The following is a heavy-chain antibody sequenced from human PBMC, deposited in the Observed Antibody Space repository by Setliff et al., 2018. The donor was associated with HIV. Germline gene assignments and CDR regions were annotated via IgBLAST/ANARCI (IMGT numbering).Heavy chain of an antibody. CDR1: GGSINGSNW. CDR2: IYHTGST. V-gene: IGHV4-4*02. J-gene: IGHJ6*03. CDR3: ARGAFDTSDYYSNSYYFYIDV. D-gene: IGHD3-22*01. Sequence: SETLSLTCAVSGGSINGSNWWSWVRQPPGKGLEWIGEIYHTGSTNYNPSLKSRVTISVDKSSNQFSLKLSSVTAADTAVYYCARGAFDTSDYYSNSYYFYIDVWAKGPRSPSP.